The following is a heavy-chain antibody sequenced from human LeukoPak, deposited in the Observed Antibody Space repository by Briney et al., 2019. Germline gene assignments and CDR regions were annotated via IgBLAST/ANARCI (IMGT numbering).Heavy chain of an antibody. J-gene: IGHJ6*02. CDR3: AGGGSVVVTAGYYYYYYGMDV. Sequence: ASVKVSCKASGYTFTSYDINWVRQATGQGLEWMGWMNPNSGNTGYAQKFQGRVTMTRNISISTAYMELSSLRSEDTAVYYCAGGGSVVVTAGYYYYYYGMDVWGQGTTVTVSS. CDR1: GYTFTSYD. V-gene: IGHV1-8*01. D-gene: IGHD2-21*02. CDR2: MNPNSGNT.